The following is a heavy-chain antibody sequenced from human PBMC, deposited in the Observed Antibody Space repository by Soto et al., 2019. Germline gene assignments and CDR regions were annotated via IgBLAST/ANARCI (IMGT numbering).Heavy chain of an antibody. Sequence: SETLSLTCAVSGDSISSSRHYWAWIRQPPGKGLEWIGSIYYSGTTSYSPSLKSRITISVDRSKNQFSLKLSSVTAADTAIYYCARRDIVATISSWSQGALVTVSS. V-gene: IGHV4-39*01. D-gene: IGHD5-12*01. CDR1: GDSISSSRHY. CDR2: IYYSGTT. CDR3: ARRDIVATISS. J-gene: IGHJ5*02.